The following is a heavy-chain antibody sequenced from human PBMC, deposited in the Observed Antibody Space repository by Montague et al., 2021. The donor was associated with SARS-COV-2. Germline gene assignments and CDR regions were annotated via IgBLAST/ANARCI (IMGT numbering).Heavy chain of an antibody. CDR1: GGSISPYY. J-gene: IGHJ5*01. V-gene: IGHV4-59*01. D-gene: IGHD3-10*01. CDR2: IYYTGNT. CDR3: ARDRGGYFDSGSYNWLDS. Sequence: SETLSLTCTVSGGSISPYYWTWIRQPPGKGLEWIGYIYYTGNTKYKPSLKGRVTISVDMSKNQFSLNLKSVTAADTAVYYCARDRGGYFDSGSYNWLDSWGQGTLVTVSS.